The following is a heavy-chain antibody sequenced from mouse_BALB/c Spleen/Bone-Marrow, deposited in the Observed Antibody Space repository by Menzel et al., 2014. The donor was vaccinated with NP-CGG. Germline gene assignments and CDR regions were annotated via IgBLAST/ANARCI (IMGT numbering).Heavy chain of an antibody. CDR2: INPDSSTI. CDR1: GFDFSRYW. V-gene: IGHV4-1*02. CDR3: ARQGDYGKGDY. Sequence: EVKLMESGGGLVQPGGSLKLSCAASGFDFSRYWMSWVRQAPGKGLEWIGEINPDSSTINYTPSLKDKFIISRDNAKNTLFLQMSKVRSEDTALYYCARQGDYGKGDYWGQGTTLTVSS. D-gene: IGHD2-1*01. J-gene: IGHJ2*01.